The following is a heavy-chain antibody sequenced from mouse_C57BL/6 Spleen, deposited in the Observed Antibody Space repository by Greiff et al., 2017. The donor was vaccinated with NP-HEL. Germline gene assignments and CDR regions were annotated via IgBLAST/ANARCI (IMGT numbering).Heavy chain of an antibody. CDR1: GFSLTSYG. Sequence: QVQLQQSGPGLVQPSQSLSITCTVSGFSLTSYGVHWVRQSPGKGLEWLGVIWSGGSTDYNAAFISRLSISKDNSKSQVFFKMNSLQADDTAIYYCARGYDYEGSFACWGQGNLVTVSA. CDR2: IWSGGST. V-gene: IGHV2-2*01. D-gene: IGHD2-4*01. J-gene: IGHJ3*01. CDR3: ARGYDYEGSFAC.